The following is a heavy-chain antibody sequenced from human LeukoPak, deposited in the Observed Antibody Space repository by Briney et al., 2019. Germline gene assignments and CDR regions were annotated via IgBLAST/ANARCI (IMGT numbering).Heavy chain of an antibody. D-gene: IGHD3-22*01. CDR3: ARLYDSSGFCNFDY. J-gene: IGHJ4*02. CDR2: IYPGDSDT. CDR1: GYSFSIYW. V-gene: IGHV5-51*01. Sequence: GESLKISCKGSGYSFSIYWIGWVRQMPGRGLEWMGVIYPGDSDTRYSPSFQGQVTISADKSIGTAYLQWSSLKASDTAMYYCARLYDSSGFCNFDYWGQGTLVTVSS.